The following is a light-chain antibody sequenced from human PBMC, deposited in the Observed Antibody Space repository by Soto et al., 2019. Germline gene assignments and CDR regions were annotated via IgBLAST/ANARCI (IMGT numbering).Light chain of an antibody. CDR1: QSVSSNS. Sequence: EILLTQSPGTLPLSPGERATLSCRASQSVSSNSLAWYQKKPGRAPSLLIYSASSRATGIPDRFSGSGSGTDFTLTISRLEPEDFAVYYCQQYGSSPRTFGQGTKVEIK. J-gene: IGKJ1*01. V-gene: IGKV3-20*01. CDR3: QQYGSSPRT. CDR2: SAS.